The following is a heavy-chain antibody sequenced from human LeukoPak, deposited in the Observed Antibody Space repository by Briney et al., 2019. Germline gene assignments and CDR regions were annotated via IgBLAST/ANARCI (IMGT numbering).Heavy chain of an antibody. CDR2: IYPGDSDS. Sequence: GESLKISCKGSGYNFTGYWIGWVRQMPGKGLEWMGIIYPGDSDSIYSPSFQGQVTISADKSISTAYLQWSSLKASDTAMYYCARASRHTAMTKPSYYCDYWGQGTLVTVSS. D-gene: IGHD5-18*01. CDR3: ARASRHTAMTKPSYYCDY. V-gene: IGHV5-51*01. J-gene: IGHJ4*02. CDR1: GYNFTGYW.